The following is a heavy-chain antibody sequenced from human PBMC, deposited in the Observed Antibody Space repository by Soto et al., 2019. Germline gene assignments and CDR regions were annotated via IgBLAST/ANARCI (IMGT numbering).Heavy chain of an antibody. CDR3: AKRELPSYGSGSYYYDY. CDR2: ISGSGGST. Sequence: GGALRLSCAASDFTFSSYAMSWVRQAPGKGLEWVSAISGSGGSTYYADSVKGRFTISRDNSKNTLYLQMNSLRAEDTAVYYCAKRELPSYGSGSYYYDYWGQGTLVTVSS. D-gene: IGHD3-10*01. CDR1: DFTFSSYA. J-gene: IGHJ4*02. V-gene: IGHV3-23*01.